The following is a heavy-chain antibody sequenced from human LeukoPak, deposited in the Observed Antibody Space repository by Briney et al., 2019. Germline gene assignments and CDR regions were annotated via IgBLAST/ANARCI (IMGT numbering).Heavy chain of an antibody. Sequence: PSETLSLTCTVSGGYISSGSYYWSWSRQPAGKGLEWIGRIYTSGSTNYNPSLKSRVTISVDTSKNQFSLKLSSVTAADTAVYYCARGTYYDFWSGSSHTFDIWGQGTMVTVSS. CDR2: IYTSGST. J-gene: IGHJ3*02. V-gene: IGHV4-61*02. D-gene: IGHD3-3*01. CDR1: GGYISSGSYY. CDR3: ARGTYYDFWSGSSHTFDI.